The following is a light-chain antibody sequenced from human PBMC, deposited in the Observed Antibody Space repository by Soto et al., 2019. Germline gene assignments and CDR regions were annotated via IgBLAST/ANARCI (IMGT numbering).Light chain of an antibody. J-gene: IGKJ3*01. CDR3: QQYDTPPFT. Sequence: DIVMTQSPDSLAVSLGERATINCKSSQTLLNTSNNKTFLAWYQQKPGQPPKVLIYWASTRESGVPDRFSGSGSGADFTLNISGLQAEDVAVYYCQQYDTPPFTFGPGTKVEIK. CDR1: QTLLNTSNNKTF. V-gene: IGKV4-1*01. CDR2: WAS.